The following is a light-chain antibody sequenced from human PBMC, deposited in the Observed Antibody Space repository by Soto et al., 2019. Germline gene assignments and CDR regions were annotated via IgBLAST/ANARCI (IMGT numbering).Light chain of an antibody. CDR1: SSNIGNNA. J-gene: IGLJ2*01. Sequence: QSVLTQPPSVSEAPRQRVTISCSGSSSNIGNNAVNWYQQLPGKAPKLLIYYDDLLPSGVSDRFSGSKSGTSASLAISGLQSEDEVDYDCAAWDDSLNGPVFGGGTKLTVL. V-gene: IGLV1-36*01. CDR2: YDD. CDR3: AAWDDSLNGPV.